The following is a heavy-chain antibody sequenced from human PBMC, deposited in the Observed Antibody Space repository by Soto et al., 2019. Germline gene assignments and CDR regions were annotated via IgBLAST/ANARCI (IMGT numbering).Heavy chain of an antibody. D-gene: IGHD3-22*01. V-gene: IGHV1-69*12. J-gene: IGHJ5*02. Sequence: QVQLVQSGAEVKKPGSSVKVSCKTSGGTFGSYAISWVRQAPGQGLEWMGGIIPIFSTPNYAQKFQGRVTDTADASTRTANIELSSLRSEDMAVYYCARPIQYYIDTSAHSAWFDPWGQGTLVTVSS. CDR2: IIPIFSTP. CDR3: ARPIQYYIDTSAHSAWFDP. CDR1: GGTFGSYA.